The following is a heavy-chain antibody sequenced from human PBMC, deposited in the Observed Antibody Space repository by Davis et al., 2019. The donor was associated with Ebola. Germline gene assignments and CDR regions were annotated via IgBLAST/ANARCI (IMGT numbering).Heavy chain of an antibody. J-gene: IGHJ4*02. CDR2: IWYDGSNK. D-gene: IGHD3-10*01. CDR3: ARGRYGFGRIEPFEY. CDR1: GFTFSSYG. Sequence: GGSLRLSCAASGFTFSSYGMHWVRQAPGKGLEWVAVIWYDGSNKYYADSVKGRFTIARDNSKNTLYLQMNSLRAEDTAVYYCARGRYGFGRIEPFEYWGQGTLVTVSS. V-gene: IGHV3-33*01.